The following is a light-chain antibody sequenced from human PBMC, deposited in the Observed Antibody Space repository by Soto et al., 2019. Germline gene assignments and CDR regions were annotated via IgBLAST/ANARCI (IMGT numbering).Light chain of an antibody. J-gene: IGKJ1*01. Sequence: ASLAVARGERPTISCRASQSVFSSLAWYQQKTAQAPRLLIYGAATRVTGIPARFFGSGAGAEVTRPTISLLSQNCSANYCRHQYNCEAFGRGTKVDIK. V-gene: IGKV3-15*01. CDR1: QSVFSS. CDR3: RHQYNCEA. CDR2: GAA.